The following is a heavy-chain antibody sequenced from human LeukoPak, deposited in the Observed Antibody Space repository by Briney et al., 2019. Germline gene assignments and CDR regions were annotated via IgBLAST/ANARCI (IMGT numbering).Heavy chain of an antibody. D-gene: IGHD6-19*01. Sequence: PGGSLRLSCAASGSTFSSYAMSWVRQAPGKGLEWVSAISGSGGSTYYADSVKGRFTISRDNSKNTLYLQMNSLRAEDTAVYYCAKVPYSSGWYEDYWGQGTLVTVSS. CDR3: AKVPYSSGWYEDY. J-gene: IGHJ4*02. CDR1: GSTFSSYA. V-gene: IGHV3-23*01. CDR2: ISGSGGST.